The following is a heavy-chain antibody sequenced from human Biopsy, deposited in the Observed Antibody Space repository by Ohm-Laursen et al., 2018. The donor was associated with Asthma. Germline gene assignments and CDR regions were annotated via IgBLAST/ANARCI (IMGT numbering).Heavy chain of an antibody. Sequence: SLRLSCAASGFTFGNYAMHWVRQAPGKGLEWISYISSSGSSILYADSVKGRFTISRDNAKNSLHLQMNSLRAEDTAIYYCARDIAFGGVHDFWGQGTLVAVSS. J-gene: IGHJ4*02. CDR3: ARDIAFGGVHDF. V-gene: IGHV3-48*03. CDR1: GFTFGNYA. CDR2: ISSSGSSI. D-gene: IGHD3-16*01.